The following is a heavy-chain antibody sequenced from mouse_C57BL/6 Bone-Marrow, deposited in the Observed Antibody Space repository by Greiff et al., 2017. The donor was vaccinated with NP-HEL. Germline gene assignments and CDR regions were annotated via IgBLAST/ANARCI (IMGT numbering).Heavy chain of an antibody. CDR3: ARDIYYGSSYWYFDV. CDR2: INPSNGGT. CDR1: GYTFTSYW. Sequence: QVQLQQPGTELVKPGASVKLSCKASGYTFTSYWLHWVKQRPGQGLEWIGNINPSNGGTNYNEKFKSKATLTVDKSSSTAYMQLSSLTSEDSAVYYCARDIYYGSSYWYFDVWGTGTTVTVSS. V-gene: IGHV1-53*01. J-gene: IGHJ1*03. D-gene: IGHD1-1*01.